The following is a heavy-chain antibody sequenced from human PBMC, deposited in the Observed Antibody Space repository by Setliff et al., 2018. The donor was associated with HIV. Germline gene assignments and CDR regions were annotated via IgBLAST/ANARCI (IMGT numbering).Heavy chain of an antibody. CDR2: IYSSGRA. V-gene: IGHV4-4*08. J-gene: IGHJ4*02. D-gene: IGHD3-22*01. Sequence: SETLSLTCTVSGDSISSYYWSWIRQPPGRGLKWIGYIYSSGRANYNPSLKSRVTISVDTSKNQFSLKLSSVTAADTAVYYCGGTSGFFEYFDYWGRGTQVTVSS. CDR3: GGTSGFFEYFDY. CDR1: GDSISSYY.